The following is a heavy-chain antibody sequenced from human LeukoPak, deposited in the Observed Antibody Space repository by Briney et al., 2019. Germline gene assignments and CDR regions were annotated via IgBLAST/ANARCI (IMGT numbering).Heavy chain of an antibody. V-gene: IGHV1-69*13. J-gene: IGHJ6*02. Sequence: SVKVSCKASGGTFSSYAISWVRQAPGQGLEWMGGIIPIFGTANYAQKFQGRVTITADESTSTAYMELSSLRSEDTAVYYCAREEKYCSGGSCYYYYYGMDVWGQGTTVTVSS. CDR3: AREEKYCSGGSCYYYYYGMDV. CDR1: GGTFSSYA. CDR2: IIPIFGTA. D-gene: IGHD2-15*01.